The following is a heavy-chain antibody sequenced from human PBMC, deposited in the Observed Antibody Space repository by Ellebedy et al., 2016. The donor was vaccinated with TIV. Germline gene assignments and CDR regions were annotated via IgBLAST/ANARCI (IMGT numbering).Heavy chain of an antibody. CDR2: INHSGST. CDR1: GGSFSGNY. CDR3: ARTDYYDSRAYPPFDY. J-gene: IGHJ4*02. V-gene: IGHV4-34*01. Sequence: MPSETLSLTCAVYGGSFSGNYWSWIRQPPGKGLEWLGEINHSGSTNYNPSLTRRVTISVDTSKNQFSLQLSSVTAADTAVYYCARTDYYDSRAYPPFDYWGQGTLVTVSS. D-gene: IGHD3-22*01.